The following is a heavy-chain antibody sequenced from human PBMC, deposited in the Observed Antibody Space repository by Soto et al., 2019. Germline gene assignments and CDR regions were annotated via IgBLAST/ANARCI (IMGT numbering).Heavy chain of an antibody. D-gene: IGHD6-13*01. V-gene: IGHV4-39*01. J-gene: IGHJ4*02. Sequence: QVQLQESGPGLVMPSETLSLPCTVSGASISGSPYFWGWIRQPPGKRLEWIGSIFYDGYTLYTPSLKSRVTISVDTSKNQFSLKLTSVAAADTAIYFCARLQAAVPHYWGQGILVTVSS. CDR3: ARLQAAVPHY. CDR2: IFYDGYT. CDR1: GASISGSPYF.